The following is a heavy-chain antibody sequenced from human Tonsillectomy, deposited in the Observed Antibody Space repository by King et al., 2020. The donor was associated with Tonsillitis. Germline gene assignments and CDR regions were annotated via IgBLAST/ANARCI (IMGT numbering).Heavy chain of an antibody. V-gene: IGHV3-30*03. CDR1: GFTFSSYG. CDR2: ISYDGSNK. D-gene: IGHD4-23*01. Sequence: VQLVESGGGVVQPGRSLRLSCAASGFTFSSYGMHWVRQAPGKGLEWVAVISYDGSNKYYADSVKGRFTISRDNSKNTLYLQMNSLRAEDTAVHYCAGPVVTSAFDIWGQGTMVTVSS. CDR3: AGPVVTSAFDI. J-gene: IGHJ3*02.